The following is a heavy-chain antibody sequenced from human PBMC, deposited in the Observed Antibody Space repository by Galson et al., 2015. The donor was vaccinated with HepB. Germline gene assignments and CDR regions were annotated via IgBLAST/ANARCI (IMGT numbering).Heavy chain of an antibody. D-gene: IGHD1-26*01. CDR3: ARYSGTYYSLYFDL. CDR1: GYTFNIYG. CDR2: ISGYNGNT. J-gene: IGHJ2*01. V-gene: IGHV1-18*01. Sequence: SVKVSCKASGYTFNIYGISWVRQAPGQGLEWMGRISGYNGNTNYAQKFQGRITMTTDTSTSTAYMELRSLRSDDTAVYYCARYSGTYYSLYFDLWGRGTLLTVSS.